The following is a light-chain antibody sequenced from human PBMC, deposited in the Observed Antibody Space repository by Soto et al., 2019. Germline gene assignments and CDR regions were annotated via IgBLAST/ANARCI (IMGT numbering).Light chain of an antibody. Sequence: DIQMTQSPSTLSASVGDRDTITCRASQSVSSWLAWYQQTPGKAPKLLIYRASSLDTGVPSRFGGSGSGTEFTLTISSLQPDDFGTYYCQQYKSYPLTFGGGTKVDIK. J-gene: IGKJ4*01. CDR3: QQYKSYPLT. CDR1: QSVSSW. CDR2: RAS. V-gene: IGKV1-5*03.